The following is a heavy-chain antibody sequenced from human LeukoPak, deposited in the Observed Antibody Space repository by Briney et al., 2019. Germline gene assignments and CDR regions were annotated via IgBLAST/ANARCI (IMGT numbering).Heavy chain of an antibody. CDR2: ITPNSGGT. CDR1: GYSFIDYY. Sequence: GASVKVSCKASGYSFIDYYIHWVRQAPGQGLEWMGWITPNSGGTNPAQKFQDRVKVTRDMSITTAYLEVRGLRSDDTAIYYCARGDYYDSSDYYQDYWGQGTLVTVSS. V-gene: IGHV1-2*02. J-gene: IGHJ4*02. CDR3: ARGDYYDSSDYYQDY. D-gene: IGHD3-22*01.